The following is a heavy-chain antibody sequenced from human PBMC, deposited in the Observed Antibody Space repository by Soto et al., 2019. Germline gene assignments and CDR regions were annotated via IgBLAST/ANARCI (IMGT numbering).Heavy chain of an antibody. D-gene: IGHD2-15*01. V-gene: IGHV1-2*04. CDR2: MNPNSGGT. CDR1: RYTFSSYD. CDR3: ARDQPLGCSGGSCYSGLMDV. J-gene: IGHJ6*04. Sequence: ASVKVSCKASRYTFSSYDINWVRQATGQGLERMGWMNPNSGGTNYAQKFQGWVTMTRDTSISTAYMELSRLRSDDTAVYYCARDQPLGCSGGSCYSGLMDVWGKGTTVTVSS.